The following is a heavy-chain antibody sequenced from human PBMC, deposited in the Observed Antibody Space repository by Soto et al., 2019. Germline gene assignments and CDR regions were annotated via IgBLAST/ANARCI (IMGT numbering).Heavy chain of an antibody. CDR1: GYTFTSYY. D-gene: IGHD3-3*01. J-gene: IGHJ6*03. CDR2: INPSGGST. Sequence: QVQLVQSGAEVKKPGASVKVSCKASGYTFTSYYMHWVRQAPGQGLEWMGIINPSGGSTSYAQKFQGRVTMTRDKSTSTVYMELSSLRSEDTAVYYCSRGTVLRVLPSYMDVWGKGTTVTVSS. V-gene: IGHV1-46*03. CDR3: SRGTVLRVLPSYMDV.